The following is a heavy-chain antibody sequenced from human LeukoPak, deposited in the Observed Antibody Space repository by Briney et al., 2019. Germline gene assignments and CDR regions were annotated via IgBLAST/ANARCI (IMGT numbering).Heavy chain of an antibody. CDR3: ARDQTVYYYGSGSPDY. D-gene: IGHD3-10*01. CDR2: IWYDGSNK. Sequence: PGRSLRLSCAASGFTFSSYGMHWVRQAPGKGLEWVAVIWYDGSNKYYADSVKGRFTISRDNSKNTLYLQMNSLRAEDTAVYYCARDQTVYYYGSGSPDYWGQGTLVTVSS. CDR1: GFTFSSYG. J-gene: IGHJ4*02. V-gene: IGHV3-33*01.